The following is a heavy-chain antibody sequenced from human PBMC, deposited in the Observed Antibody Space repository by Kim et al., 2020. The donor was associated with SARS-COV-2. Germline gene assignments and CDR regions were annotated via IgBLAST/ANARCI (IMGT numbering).Heavy chain of an antibody. CDR3: ARDRDYGDYGGLFDY. J-gene: IGHJ4*02. D-gene: IGHD4-17*01. CDR1: GYTFTSYG. Sequence: ASVKVSCKASGYTFTSYGISWVRQAPGQGLEWMGWISAYNGNTNYAQKLQGRVTMTTDTSTSTAYMELRSLRSDDTAVYYCARDRDYGDYGGLFDYWGQGTLVTVSS. V-gene: IGHV1-18*04. CDR2: ISAYNGNT.